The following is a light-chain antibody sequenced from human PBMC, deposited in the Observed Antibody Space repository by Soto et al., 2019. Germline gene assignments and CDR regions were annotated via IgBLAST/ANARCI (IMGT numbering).Light chain of an antibody. V-gene: IGLV4-69*01. Sequence: QSVLTQLPSASASLGASVKLTCTLSSGHSNYAIAWHQQQPEKGPRYLMKVNSDGSHRKGDGIPDRFSGSSSGAQRYLTISSLQSEDEADYYCQTWGTGIRVFGTGTKLTVL. J-gene: IGLJ1*01. CDR3: QTWGTGIRV. CDR1: SGHSNYA. CDR2: VNSDGSH.